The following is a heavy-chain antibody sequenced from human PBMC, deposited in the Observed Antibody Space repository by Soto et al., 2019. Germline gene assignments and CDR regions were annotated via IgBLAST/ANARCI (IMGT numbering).Heavy chain of an antibody. V-gene: IGHV4-4*02. J-gene: IGHJ6*02. Sequence: QVQLQESGPGLLKPSGTLSLTCAVSGGSISNNNWWSWVRQSPGEGLEWIGEVHHSGASDYNPSLMSRVTISVDKSRNQFSLDLSSVTAADTAIYYCAAVDYYYGSESRVGLDVWGQGTTVTVSS. CDR3: AAVDYYYGSESRVGLDV. D-gene: IGHD3-10*01. CDR2: VHHSGAS. CDR1: GGSISNNNW.